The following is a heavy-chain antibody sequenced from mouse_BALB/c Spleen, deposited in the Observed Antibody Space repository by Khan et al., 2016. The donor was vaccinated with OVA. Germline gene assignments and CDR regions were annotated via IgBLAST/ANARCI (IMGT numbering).Heavy chain of an antibody. CDR3: TNGNYGLFAY. CDR1: GFTFSSFV. Sequence: EVELVESGGGLVEPGGSLKLSCAASGFTFSSFVMSWVRQTPEKRLEWVATISSAATYTYYPDSVKGRFTISRDNAKNTLYLNMNSRRSDDTAIYYCTNGNYGLFAYWGQGTLVTVST. V-gene: IGHV5-9-1*01. CDR2: ISSAATYT. J-gene: IGHJ3*01. D-gene: IGHD2-1*01.